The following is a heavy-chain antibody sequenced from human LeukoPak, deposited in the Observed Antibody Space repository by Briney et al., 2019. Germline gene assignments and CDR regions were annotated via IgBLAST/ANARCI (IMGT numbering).Heavy chain of an antibody. CDR2: IYYSGST. V-gene: IGHV4-59*01. D-gene: IGHD6-25*01. Sequence: SETLSLTCTVSGGSISSYYWSWIRQPPGKGLEWIGYIYYSGSTNYNPSLKSRVTISVDRSKNQFSLKLTSVTAADTAVYFCARSGGFGSDYWGQGTLVTVSS. CDR3: ARSGGFGSDY. J-gene: IGHJ4*02. CDR1: GGSISSYY.